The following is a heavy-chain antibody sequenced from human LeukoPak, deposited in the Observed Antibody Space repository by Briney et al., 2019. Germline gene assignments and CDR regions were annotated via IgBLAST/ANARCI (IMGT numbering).Heavy chain of an antibody. CDR3: ARVTGYVIEDNFDY. J-gene: IGHJ4*02. D-gene: IGHD2-15*01. CDR1: GGSISSYY. Sequence: PSETLSLTCTVSGGSISSYYWSWIRQHPGKGLEWIGYIYYTGSTHYNPSLKSRVTISVDRSRNQFSLKLRSVTAADTAVYYCARVTGYVIEDNFDYWGQGTLVTVSS. CDR2: IYYTGST. V-gene: IGHV4-59*01.